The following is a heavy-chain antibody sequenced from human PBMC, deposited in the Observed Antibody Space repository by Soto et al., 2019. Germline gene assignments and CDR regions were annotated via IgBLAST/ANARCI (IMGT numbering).Heavy chain of an antibody. CDR2: ISAYNGNT. D-gene: IGHD4-17*01. CDR1: GYTFTSYG. Sequence: ASVKVSCKASGYTFTSYGISWVRQAPGQGLEWMGWISAYNGNTNYAQKLQGRVTMTRDTSVSTAYMELSRLTSDDTAVYYCAAVTVTDAFDIWGQGTMVTVS. V-gene: IGHV1-18*04. J-gene: IGHJ3*02. CDR3: AAVTVTDAFDI.